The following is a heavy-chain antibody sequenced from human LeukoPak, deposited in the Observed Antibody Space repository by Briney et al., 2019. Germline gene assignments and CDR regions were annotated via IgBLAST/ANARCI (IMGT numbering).Heavy chain of an antibody. Sequence: GGSLRLSCTASGFTFSSYWMHLVRQAPGKGLVWVSRINSDGSRTSYADSVKGRFTISRDNSKSTLYLQINSLRAEDTAVYYCAKDPFHWGTIYFDYWGQGTLVTVSS. D-gene: IGHD7-27*01. CDR2: INSDGSRT. V-gene: IGHV3-74*01. CDR1: GFTFSSYW. CDR3: AKDPFHWGTIYFDY. J-gene: IGHJ4*02.